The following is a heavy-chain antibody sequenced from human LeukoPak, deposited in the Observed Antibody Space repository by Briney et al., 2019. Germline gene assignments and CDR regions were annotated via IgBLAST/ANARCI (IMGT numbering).Heavy chain of an antibody. Sequence: PGGSLRLSCAASGFTFSSYWMSWVRQAPGKGLEWVANIKQDGSEKYYADSVKGRFTISRDNSKNTLYLQMNSLRAEDTAVYYCAKAGSYRATIDYWGQGTLVTVSS. CDR2: IKQDGSEK. CDR3: AKAGSYRATIDY. CDR1: GFTFSSYW. D-gene: IGHD1-26*01. J-gene: IGHJ4*02. V-gene: IGHV3-7*01.